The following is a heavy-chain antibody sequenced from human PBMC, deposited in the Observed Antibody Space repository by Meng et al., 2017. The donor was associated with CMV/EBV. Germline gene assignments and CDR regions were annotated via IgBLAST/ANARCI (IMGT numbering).Heavy chain of an antibody. Sequence: QGHLPQWGAGLLKPSETLSLTCAVYGGSFSGYYWSWIRQPPGKGLEWIGEINHSGSTNYNPSLKSRVTISVDTSKNQFSLKLSSVTAADTAVYYCARGVGATGKADYWGQGTLVTVSS. D-gene: IGHD1-26*01. CDR1: GGSFSGYY. J-gene: IGHJ4*02. CDR3: ARGVGATGKADY. CDR2: INHSGST. V-gene: IGHV4-34*01.